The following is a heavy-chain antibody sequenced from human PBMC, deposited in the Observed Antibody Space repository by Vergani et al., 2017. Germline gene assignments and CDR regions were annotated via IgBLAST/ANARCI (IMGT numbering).Heavy chain of an antibody. CDR2: INPSGGST. V-gene: IGHV1-46*01. J-gene: IGHJ4*02. CDR3: ARDRSGWLISYYFDY. CDR1: GYPFTSYY. Sequence: QVQLVQSGAEVKKPGASVKVSCKASGYPFTSYYMHWVRQAPGQGLEWMGIINPSGGSTSYAQKFQGRVTMTRDTSTSTVYMELSSLRSEDTAVYYCARDRSGWLISYYFDYWGQGTLVTVSS. D-gene: IGHD6-19*01.